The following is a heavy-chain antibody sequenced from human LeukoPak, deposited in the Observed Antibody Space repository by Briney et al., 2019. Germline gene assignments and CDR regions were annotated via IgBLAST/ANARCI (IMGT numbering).Heavy chain of an antibody. Sequence: GESLKISCKTSGYSFTSYWIAWVRQMPGKGLEWMGIIYPGDSTTRYSPSFRGQVTISADKSITTAYLQWSSLKASDTAMYYCARRYDILTGLDYWGQGTLVTVSS. CDR3: ARRYDILTGLDY. CDR1: GYSFTSYW. V-gene: IGHV5-51*01. J-gene: IGHJ4*02. D-gene: IGHD3-9*01. CDR2: IYPGDSTT.